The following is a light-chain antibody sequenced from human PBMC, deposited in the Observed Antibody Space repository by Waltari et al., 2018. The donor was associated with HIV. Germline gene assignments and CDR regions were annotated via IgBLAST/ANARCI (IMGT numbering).Light chain of an antibody. CDR3: QEAKAFPHT. Sequence: EIVLTQSPATLSLSPGETATLSCRASQSVSSYLAWYQQKPCQAPLLLIYDASNRATGIPARFSGSGSGTDFTLTISSLESEDFATDYCQEAKAFPHTFGGGTRVEMK. CDR1: QSVSSY. CDR2: DAS. V-gene: IGKV3-11*01. J-gene: IGKJ4*01.